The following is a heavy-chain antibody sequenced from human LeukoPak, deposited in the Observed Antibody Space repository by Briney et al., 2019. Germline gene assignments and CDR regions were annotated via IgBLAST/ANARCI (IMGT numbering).Heavy chain of an antibody. Sequence: GGSLRLSCAASGFTFSGFGMTWVRQAPGKGLEWVSAISDSGGSTYYADSVKGRFTISRNNSKNTLYLQMNSLRAEDTAVYYCAKWGYCTNGVCYRVRMDVWGKGTTVTVSS. D-gene: IGHD2-8*01. J-gene: IGHJ6*03. CDR3: AKWGYCTNGVCYRVRMDV. V-gene: IGHV3-23*01. CDR1: GFTFSGFG. CDR2: ISDSGGST.